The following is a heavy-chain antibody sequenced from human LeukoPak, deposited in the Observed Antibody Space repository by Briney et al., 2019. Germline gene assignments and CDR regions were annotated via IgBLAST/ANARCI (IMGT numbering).Heavy chain of an antibody. V-gene: IGHV3-23*01. CDR3: ATYRQVLLPFES. D-gene: IGHD2-8*02. CDR2: IFPSGGEI. Sequence: VGVLRLSCAASGVTFSTFAMSWVRQPPGKGLEWVSSIFPSGGEIHYADSVRGRFTISRDNSKSTLSLQMNSLRADDTAIYYCATYRQVLLPFESWGQGTLVTVSS. CDR1: GVTFSTFA. J-gene: IGHJ4*02.